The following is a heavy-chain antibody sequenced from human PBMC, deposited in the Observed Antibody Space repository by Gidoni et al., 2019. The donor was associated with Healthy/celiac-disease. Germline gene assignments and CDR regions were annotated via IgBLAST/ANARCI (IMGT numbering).Heavy chain of an antibody. Sequence: EVQLLESGGGLVQPGGSLRLSCAAPGFTFSSYAMRWVRQAPGKGLEWVSAISGSGGSTSYADAVKGRFTISRDNSKNTLYLQMNSLRAEDTAVYYCAAGWEGYYYYGMDVWGQGTTVTVSS. CDR1: GFTFSSYA. J-gene: IGHJ6*02. CDR2: ISGSGGST. CDR3: AAGWEGYYYYGMDV. D-gene: IGHD1-26*01. V-gene: IGHV3-23*01.